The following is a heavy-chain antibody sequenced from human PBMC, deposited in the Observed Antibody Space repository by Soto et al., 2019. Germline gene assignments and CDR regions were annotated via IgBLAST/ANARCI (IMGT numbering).Heavy chain of an antibody. CDR3: ARGRYYDFWSGPKSRWLDP. J-gene: IGHJ5*02. D-gene: IGHD3-3*01. CDR2: INAGNGNT. CDR1: GYTFTSYA. V-gene: IGHV1-3*01. Sequence: EASVKVSCKASGYTFTSYAMHWVRQAPGQRLEWMGWINAGNGNTKYSQKFQGRVTITRDTSASTAYMELSSLRSEDTAVYYCARGRYYDFWSGPKSRWLDPCGQGTTVTVYS.